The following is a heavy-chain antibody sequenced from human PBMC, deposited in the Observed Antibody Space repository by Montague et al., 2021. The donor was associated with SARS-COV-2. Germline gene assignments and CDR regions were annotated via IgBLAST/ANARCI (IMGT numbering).Heavy chain of an antibody. CDR3: AREEASDYPDAFDL. V-gene: IGHV3-74*01. J-gene: IGHJ3*01. CDR1: GFEFSRYW. CDR2: IKNDGRTT. Sequence: SRRLSWSASGFEFSRYWIHWVRQVPGKGLVWLSSIKNDGRTTGYADSVKGRFTISRDNAKNTVYLRINSVTVDDTALYYCAREEASDYPDAFDLWGQGTLVTVSS. D-gene: IGHD3-16*01.